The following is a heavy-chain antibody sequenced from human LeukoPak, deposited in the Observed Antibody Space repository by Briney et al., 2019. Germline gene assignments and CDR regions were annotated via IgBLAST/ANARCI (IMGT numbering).Heavy chain of an antibody. V-gene: IGHV4-31*03. J-gene: IGHJ5*02. CDR1: GGSISSGGYY. CDR3: ARTVVGRFDP. CDR2: IYYSGST. Sequence: SETLSLTCTVSGGSISSGGYYSSWIRQHPGKGLEWIGYIYYSGSTYYNPSLKSRVTISVDTSKNQFSLKLSSVTAADTAVYYCARTVVGRFDPWGQGTLVTVSS. D-gene: IGHD4-23*01.